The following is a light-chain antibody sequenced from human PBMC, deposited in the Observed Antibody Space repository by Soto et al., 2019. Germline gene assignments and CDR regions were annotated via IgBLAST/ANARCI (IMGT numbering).Light chain of an antibody. Sequence: EIVLTQSPATLSLSPGDRATLSCRASQSVSSDLAWYQQKPGQAPRLLIYDASSRATGIPARFSGSGSGTDFTLTISSLEPEDFAVYYCQQYNNWPPWTFGQGTKVDI. J-gene: IGKJ1*01. CDR1: QSVSSD. CDR3: QQYNNWPPWT. CDR2: DAS. V-gene: IGKV3-11*01.